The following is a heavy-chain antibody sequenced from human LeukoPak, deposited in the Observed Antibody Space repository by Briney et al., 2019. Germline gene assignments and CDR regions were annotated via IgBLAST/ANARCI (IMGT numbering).Heavy chain of an antibody. Sequence: ASVKVSCKASGYTFTSYDINWVRQATGQGLEWIGWINPNTGDTNYAPKFQGRVTMIKDTSTYSAYMELNKLTSDDTAVYYCGRGNKSFDPWGQGTLVTVSS. CDR3: GRGNKSFDP. J-gene: IGHJ5*02. CDR1: GYTFTSYD. CDR2: INPNTGDT. V-gene: IGHV1-2*02.